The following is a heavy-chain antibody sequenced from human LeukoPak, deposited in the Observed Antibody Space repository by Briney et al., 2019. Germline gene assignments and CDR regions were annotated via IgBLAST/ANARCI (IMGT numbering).Heavy chain of an antibody. CDR3: ARGYPYCSSTSCYPHFDY. J-gene: IGHJ4*02. Sequence: SETLSLTCAVSGGSISSSNWWSWVRQPPGKGLEWIGEIYHSGSTNHNPSLKSRVTISVDKSKNQFSLKLSSVTAADTAVYYCARGYPYCSSTSCYPHFDYWGQGTLVTVSS. V-gene: IGHV4-4*02. D-gene: IGHD2-2*01. CDR1: GGSISSSNW. CDR2: IYHSGST.